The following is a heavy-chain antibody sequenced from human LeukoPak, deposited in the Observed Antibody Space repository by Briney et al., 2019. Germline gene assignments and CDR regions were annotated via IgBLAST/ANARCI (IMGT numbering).Heavy chain of an antibody. CDR2: INPNSGGT. D-gene: IGHD2-2*01. J-gene: IGHJ5*02. Sequence: GASVKVSCKASGYIFTGYYIHWVRQAPGQGLEWMGWINPNSGGTNYAQKFQGRVTMTRDTSISTAYMELSRLRSDDTAVYYCAREAYCSSTSCPNDWFDPWGQGTLVTVSS. CDR1: GYIFTGYY. CDR3: AREAYCSSTSCPNDWFDP. V-gene: IGHV1-2*02.